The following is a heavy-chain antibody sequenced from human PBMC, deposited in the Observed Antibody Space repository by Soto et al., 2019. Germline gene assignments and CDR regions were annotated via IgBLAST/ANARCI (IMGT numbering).Heavy chain of an antibody. D-gene: IGHD4-17*01. J-gene: IGHJ6*02. CDR2: IFLEHGRT. V-gene: IGHV3-9*01. CDR3: TRDVRPGGADV. Sequence: GGSLRLSCASSGLNLNIYAMHWVRLVPGKGLEWVSGIFLEHGRTGYADSVRGRFTISRDSAKDSLYLQMNSLRPEDTALYYCTRDVRPGGADVWGPGATVTVSS. CDR1: GLNLNIYA.